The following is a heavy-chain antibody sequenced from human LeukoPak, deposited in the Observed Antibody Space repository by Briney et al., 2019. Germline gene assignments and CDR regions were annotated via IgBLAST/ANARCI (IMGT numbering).Heavy chain of an antibody. CDR1: GGSITYYY. V-gene: IGHV4-59*08. Sequence: SETLSLTCTVSGGSITYYYWSWIRQPPGKGLEWIGYTYYSGSTDYNPSLKSRVTISVDTSKNQFSLKLRSVTAADTAVYYCARRVGKAADGNPFDIWGQGTMVTVSS. CDR3: ARRVGKAADGNPFDI. CDR2: TYYSGST. D-gene: IGHD6-13*01. J-gene: IGHJ3*02.